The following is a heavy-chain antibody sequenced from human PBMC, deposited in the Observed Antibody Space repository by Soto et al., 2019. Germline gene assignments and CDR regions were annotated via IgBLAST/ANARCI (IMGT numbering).Heavy chain of an antibody. CDR3: AKDSSTGHHDC. Sequence: GGSLRLSCAAAGFMVSSYGMSWVRQAPGKGLQWVATIHPSGGSTHYAESVRGRFTISRDNSRDTLYLQMNSLRAEDTAVYYCAKDSSTGHHDCSGQVPMVTLSS. D-gene: IGHD3-9*01. CDR1: GFMVSSYG. J-gene: IGHJ4*02. V-gene: IGHV3-23*01. CDR2: IHPSGGST.